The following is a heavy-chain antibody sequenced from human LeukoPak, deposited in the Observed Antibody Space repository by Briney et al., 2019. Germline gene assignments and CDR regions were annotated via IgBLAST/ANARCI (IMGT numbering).Heavy chain of an antibody. CDR1: GGTFSSYA. CDR3: ARGYCSSTSCDSSYFDY. V-gene: IGHV1-69*01. CDR2: IIPIFGTA. J-gene: IGHJ4*02. D-gene: IGHD2-2*01. Sequence: SVTVSCTASGGTFSSYAISWVRQAPGPGLEWMGGIIPIFGTANYAQKFQGRVTITADESTSTAYMELSSLRSEDTAVYYCARGYCSSTSCDSSYFDYWGQGTLVTVSS.